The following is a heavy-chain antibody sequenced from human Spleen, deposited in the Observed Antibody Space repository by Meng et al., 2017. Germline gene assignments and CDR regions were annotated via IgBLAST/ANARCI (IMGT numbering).Heavy chain of an antibody. CDR2: INHSGST. CDR3: ARGLTTMAHDFDY. Sequence: QVRVQLVGAGLLTPSYRLPLTGVVAGGSFSHYYWSSIRQLPGKGLEWIGEINHSGSTNFNPSLGSPATISVDTSQFNLSLNLSSVTAAASSVYYCARGLTTMAHDFDYWGQGTLVTVSS. CDR1: GGSFSHYY. V-gene: IGHV4-34*01. J-gene: IGHJ4*02. D-gene: IGHD4-11*01.